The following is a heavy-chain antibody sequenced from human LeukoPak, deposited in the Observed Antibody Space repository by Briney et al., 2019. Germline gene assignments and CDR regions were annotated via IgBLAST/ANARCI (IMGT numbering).Heavy chain of an antibody. CDR2: IYYSGST. Sequence: KSSETLSLTCTVSGGSISNYYWSWIRQPPGKGLEWIGYIYYSGSTNYNPSLKSRVTMSVDTSKNQFSLKLSSVTAADTAVYYCAREQNWFDPWGQGTLVTVSS. J-gene: IGHJ5*02. V-gene: IGHV4-59*12. CDR3: AREQNWFDP. CDR1: GGSISNYY.